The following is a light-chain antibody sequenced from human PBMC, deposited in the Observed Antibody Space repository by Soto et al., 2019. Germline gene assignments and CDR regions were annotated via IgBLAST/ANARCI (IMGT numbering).Light chain of an antibody. CDR3: SSYTSSSPVV. CDR2: DVS. J-gene: IGLJ2*01. CDR1: SSDVGGYNY. V-gene: IGLV2-14*01. Sequence: QSALTQPASVSGSPGLSITISCTGTSSDVGGYNYVSWYQQHPGKAPKLMIYDVSNRPSGVSNRFSGSKSGNTASLTISGLQAEDEADYYCSSYTSSSPVVFGGGTKVTVL.